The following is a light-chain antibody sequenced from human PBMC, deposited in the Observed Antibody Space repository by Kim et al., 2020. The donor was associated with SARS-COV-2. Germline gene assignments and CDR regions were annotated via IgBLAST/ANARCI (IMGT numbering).Light chain of an antibody. Sequence: SVSPVETATLSCRASQSVDNDVAWFQQRPGQAPRLLIRAASTRATGIPARFSGSGSGTDFTLAIYSLQSEDVAVYYCQQYNDWWTFGPGTKVDIK. CDR1: QSVDND. V-gene: IGKV3-15*01. CDR2: AAS. CDR3: QQYNDWWT. J-gene: IGKJ1*01.